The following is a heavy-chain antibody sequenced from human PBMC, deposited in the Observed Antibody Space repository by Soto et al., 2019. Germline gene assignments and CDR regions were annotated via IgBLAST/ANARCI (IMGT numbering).Heavy chain of an antibody. D-gene: IGHD2-21*01. CDR1: GFTFSNYA. CDR2: TSYDGSNK. CDR3: ARAPYRWCYYGMDV. J-gene: IGHJ6*02. Sequence: QVQVVESGGGVVQPGRSLRLSCVASGFTFSNYAMHWVRQAPGKGLEWVAVTSYDGSNKYYADSVKGRFTISRDNSKNTLYLQMNSLRGEDTAVYYCARAPYRWCYYGMDVWGQGTTVTVSS. V-gene: IGHV3-30-3*01.